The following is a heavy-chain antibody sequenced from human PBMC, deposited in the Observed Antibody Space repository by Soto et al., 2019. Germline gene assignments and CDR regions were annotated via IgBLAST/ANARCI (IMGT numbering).Heavy chain of an antibody. D-gene: IGHD5-18*01. J-gene: IGHJ5*02. V-gene: IGHV1-46*01. CDR3: ARGGLRRGYSYGYWFDP. CDR1: GYTFTSYY. Sequence: ASVKVSCKASGYTFTSYYMHWVRQAPGQGLEWMGIINPSGGSTSYAQKFQGRVTMTRDTSTSTVYMELSSLRSEDTAVYYCARGGLRRGYSYGYWFDPWGQGTLVTVSS. CDR2: INPSGGST.